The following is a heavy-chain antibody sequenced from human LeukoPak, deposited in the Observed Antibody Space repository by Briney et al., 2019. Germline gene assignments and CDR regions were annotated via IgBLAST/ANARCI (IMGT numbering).Heavy chain of an antibody. CDR2: IYHSGST. CDR1: GYSISSGYY. CDR3: ASNLQTGYGLDYYYMDV. Sequence: SETLSLTCAVSGYSISSGYYWGWIRQPPGKGLEWIGSIYHSGSTYYNPSLKSRVTISVDTSKNQFSLKLSSVTAADTAVYYCASNLQTGYGLDYYYMDVWGKGTTVTVSS. D-gene: IGHD5-12*01. V-gene: IGHV4-38-2*01. J-gene: IGHJ6*03.